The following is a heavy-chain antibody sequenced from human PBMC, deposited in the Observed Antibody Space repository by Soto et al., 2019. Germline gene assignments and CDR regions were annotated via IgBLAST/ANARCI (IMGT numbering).Heavy chain of an antibody. CDR1: GYTFTSYG. V-gene: IGHV1-18*01. D-gene: IGHD6-13*01. CDR2: ISAYNGNS. J-gene: IGHJ6*02. Sequence: QVQLVQSGAEVKKPGASVKVSCKASGYTFTSYGISWVRQAPGQGLEWMGWISAYNGNSNYAQKLQGRVTMTTDISTSTAYVELRSLGSDDTAVYCCARRVQLVEGYYYYGMDVWGQGTTVTVSS. CDR3: ARRVQLVEGYYYYGMDV.